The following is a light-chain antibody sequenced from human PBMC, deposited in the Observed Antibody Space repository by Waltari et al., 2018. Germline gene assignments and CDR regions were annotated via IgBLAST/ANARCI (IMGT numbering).Light chain of an antibody. J-gene: IGKJ5*01. CDR3: QQSYSTPQSA. Sequence: DIQMTQSPSSLSASVGDRVTLTCRASQSINQYLNWYQHKPGKAPKLLIYGASSLYSGVPSRFSGSGSGTDFTLTINNLQVEDFATYYCQQSYSTPQSAFGQGTRLEIK. V-gene: IGKV1-39*01. CDR1: QSINQY. CDR2: GAS.